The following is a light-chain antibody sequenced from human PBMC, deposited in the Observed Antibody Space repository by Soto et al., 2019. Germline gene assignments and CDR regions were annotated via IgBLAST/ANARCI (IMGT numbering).Light chain of an antibody. CDR1: NSNIGAGYD. CDR2: GNN. Sequence: QSVLTQPPSVSGAPGQRVTISCTGSNSNIGAGYDVHWYQQLPGTAPKLLIYGNNNRPSGVPDRFSGSKSVTSASLAITGLQTEDEADYYCHSYDSSLGGYWVFGGGTRLTVL. CDR3: HSYDSSLGGYWV. J-gene: IGLJ3*02. V-gene: IGLV1-40*01.